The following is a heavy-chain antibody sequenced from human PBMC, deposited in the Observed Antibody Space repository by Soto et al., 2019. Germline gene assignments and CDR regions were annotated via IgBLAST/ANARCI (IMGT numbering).Heavy chain of an antibody. V-gene: IGHV4-59*08. Sequence: QVQLQESGPGLVKPSETLSLTCTVAGASISRYCWSWIRQPPGKGLEWFGYVYGSGSTDYNPSLESRMTLSIGTSMNQCSLILTSVTAADTPVYFCARHVADAVPAARRFDPWRQGTLVTVSS. J-gene: IGHJ5*02. CDR1: GASISRYC. CDR2: VYGSGST. D-gene: IGHD2-2*01. CDR3: ARHVADAVPAARRFDP.